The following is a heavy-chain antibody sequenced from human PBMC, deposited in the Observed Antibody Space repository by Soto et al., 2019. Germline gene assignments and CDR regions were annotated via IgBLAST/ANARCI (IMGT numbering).Heavy chain of an antibody. CDR1: GYTFTSHD. CDR2: MNPNSGKT. D-gene: IGHD4-17*01. Sequence: QVQLVQSGAEVKKSGASVKVSCKASGYTFTSHDINWVRQATGQGLEWMGWMNPNSGKTGYAQRFQGRVPRTRNPSISPAYMELSSLRSEDTAVYYCARWDYGYYARFDYWGQGTLVTVSS. V-gene: IGHV1-8*01. J-gene: IGHJ4*02. CDR3: ARWDYGYYARFDY.